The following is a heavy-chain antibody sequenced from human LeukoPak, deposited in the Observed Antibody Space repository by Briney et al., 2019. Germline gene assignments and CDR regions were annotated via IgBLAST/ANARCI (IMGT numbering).Heavy chain of an antibody. CDR1: GFTFNSYG. CDR3: ARAYCGGAGYPDDAFDI. Sequence: GGSLRLSCAASGFTFNSYGMHWVRQAPGKGLEWVAVIWYDGSNKHYADSVKGRFTISRDNSKNTLYLQMNSLRAEDTAVYYCARAYCGGAGYPDDAFDIWGQGTMVTVSS. CDR2: IWYDGSNK. J-gene: IGHJ3*02. D-gene: IGHD2-21*01. V-gene: IGHV3-33*08.